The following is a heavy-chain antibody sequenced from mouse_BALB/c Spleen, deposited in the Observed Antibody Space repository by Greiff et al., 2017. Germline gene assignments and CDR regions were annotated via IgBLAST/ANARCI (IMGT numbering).Heavy chain of an antibody. CDR2: ISYSGST. J-gene: IGHJ2*01. D-gene: IGHD1-1*01. CDR1: GYSITSDYA. CDR3: ARGDYYGLNFDY. V-gene: IGHV3-2*02. Sequence: EVKVEESGPGLVKPSQSLSLTCTVTGYSITSDYAWNWIRQFPGNKLEWMGYISYSGSTSYNPSLKSRISITRDTSKNQFFLQLNSVTTEDTATYYCARGDYYGLNFDYWGQGTTLTVSS.